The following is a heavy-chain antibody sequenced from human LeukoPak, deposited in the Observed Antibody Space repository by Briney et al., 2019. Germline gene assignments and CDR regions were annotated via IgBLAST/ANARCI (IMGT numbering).Heavy chain of an antibody. J-gene: IGHJ4*02. CDR3: VRLRRNSDTSGFYYYYDF. V-gene: IGHV3-23*01. CDR1: GFTFKNYA. D-gene: IGHD3-22*01. CDR2: ISGGGGST. Sequence: GGSLRLSCTASGFTFKNYAMNWVRQAPGKGLEWVSVISGGGGSTYYGDSGKGRFTISRDNSNNTLYLQMNSLRAEDTAVYYCVRLRRNSDTSGFYYYYDFWGQGTLVTVSS.